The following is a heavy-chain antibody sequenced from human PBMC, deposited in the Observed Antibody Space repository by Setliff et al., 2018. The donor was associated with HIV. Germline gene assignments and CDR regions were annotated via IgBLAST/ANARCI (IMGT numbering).Heavy chain of an antibody. CDR1: GDSINSGTYY. D-gene: IGHD1-1*01. V-gene: IGHV4-61*02. CDR3: ATTTAPAGPFDY. Sequence: SETLSLTCTVSGDSINSGTYYWNWLRQPAGKGLEWIGRVYSSGNTYYNPSLKSRAAISLNTAKNQFSLRLRSVTAADTAIYYCATTTAPAGPFDYWGLGTLVTVSS. CDR2: VYSSGNT. J-gene: IGHJ4*02.